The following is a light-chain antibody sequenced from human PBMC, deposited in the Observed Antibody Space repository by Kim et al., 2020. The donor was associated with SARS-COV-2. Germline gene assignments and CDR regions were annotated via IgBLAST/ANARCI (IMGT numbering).Light chain of an antibody. Sequence: AASVGNRATISCRASQSINKWLAWYQQKPGTAPKLLIYDASTLESGVPSRFSGSGSETEFTLTISSLQPDDLATYYCQQYHAYWTFGQGTKVDIK. CDR3: QQYHAYWT. J-gene: IGKJ1*01. CDR1: QSINKW. V-gene: IGKV1-5*01. CDR2: DAS.